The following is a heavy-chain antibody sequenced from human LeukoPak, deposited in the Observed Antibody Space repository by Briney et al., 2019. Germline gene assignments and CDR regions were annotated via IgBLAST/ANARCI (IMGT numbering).Heavy chain of an antibody. V-gene: IGHV3-30*03. CDR1: GFTFSSYG. CDR2: ISYDGSNK. CDR3: AREIVGAREFDY. D-gene: IGHD1-26*01. Sequence: GGSLRLSCAASGFTFSSYGMHWVRQAPGKGLEWVAVISYDGSNKYYADSVKGRLTISRDNAKNTLYLQMNSLRAEDTAVYYCAREIVGAREFDYWGQGTLVTVSS. J-gene: IGHJ4*02.